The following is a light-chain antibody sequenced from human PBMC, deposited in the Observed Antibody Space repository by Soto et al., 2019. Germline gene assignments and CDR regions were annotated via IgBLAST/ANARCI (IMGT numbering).Light chain of an antibody. CDR1: SGSVSTSYY. J-gene: IGLJ3*02. V-gene: IGLV8-61*01. CDR2: STN. Sequence: QTVVTQEPSFSVSPGGTVTLTFGLSSGSVSTSYYPSWYQQTPGQAPRTLIYSTNTRSSGVPDRFSGSILGNKAALTITGAQADDESDYYGVLYMGSGISVFGGGTKLTV. CDR3: VLYMGSGISV.